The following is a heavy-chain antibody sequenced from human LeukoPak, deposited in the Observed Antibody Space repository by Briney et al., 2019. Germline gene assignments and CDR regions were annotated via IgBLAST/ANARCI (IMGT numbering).Heavy chain of an antibody. V-gene: IGHV3-53*01. CDR2: IDTGGST. CDR3: ARDHYVDAFDI. D-gene: IGHD3-16*01. Sequence: PGGSLRLSCAASGFTVSSNYMSWVRQAPGKGLEWVSLIDTGGSTYYADSVRGRFTISRDNSKNTLYLQMNSLRAGDTAVYYCARDHYVDAFDIWGQGTMVTVSS. J-gene: IGHJ3*02. CDR1: GFTVSSNY.